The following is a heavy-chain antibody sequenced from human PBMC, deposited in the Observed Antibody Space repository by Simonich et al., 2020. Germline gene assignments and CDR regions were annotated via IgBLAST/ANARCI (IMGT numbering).Heavy chain of an antibody. CDR2: INPNSGGT. CDR1: GYTFTGYY. V-gene: IGHV1-2*02. J-gene: IGHJ3*02. CDR3: ARVRFEAFDI. Sequence: QVQLVQSGAEVKKPGASVKVSCKASGYTFTGYYMHWVGQAPGQGLGWMGWINPNSGGTNYAKKFQGRVTMTRDTSISTAYMELSRLRSDDTAVYYCARVRFEAFDIWGQGTMVTVSS.